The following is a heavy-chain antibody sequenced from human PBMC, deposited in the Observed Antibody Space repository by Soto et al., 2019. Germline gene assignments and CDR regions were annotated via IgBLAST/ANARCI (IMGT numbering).Heavy chain of an antibody. CDR1: GYTFTSYY. J-gene: IGHJ4*02. Sequence: QVQLVQSGAEVKKPGASVKVSCKASGYTFTSYYMHWVRQAPGQGLEWMGIINPSGGSTSYAQKFQGSVTMTRDTSTSTVDMALSSLRSEDTAVYYCARDPGYDYSNYVFSYWGQGTLVTVSS. CDR2: INPSGGST. D-gene: IGHD4-4*01. CDR3: ARDPGYDYSNYVFSY. V-gene: IGHV1-46*03.